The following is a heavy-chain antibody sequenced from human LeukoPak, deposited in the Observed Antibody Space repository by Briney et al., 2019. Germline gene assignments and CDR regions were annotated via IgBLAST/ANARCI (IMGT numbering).Heavy chain of an antibody. J-gene: IGHJ6*02. CDR3: ATLLVYYGMDV. V-gene: IGHV3-21*01. CDR2: ISSSSSYI. Sequence: GGSLRLSCAASGFTFSSYSMNWVRQAPGKGLEWVSSISSSSSYIYYADSVKGRFTISRDNTKNSLYLQMNSLRAEDTAVYYCATLLVYYGMDVWGQGTTVTVSS. CDR1: GFTFSSYS.